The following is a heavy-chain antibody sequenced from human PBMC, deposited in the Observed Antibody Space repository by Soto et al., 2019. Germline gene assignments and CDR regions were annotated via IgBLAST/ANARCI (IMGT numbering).Heavy chain of an antibody. V-gene: IGHV1-2*04. Sequence: QVQLVQSGAEVKKPGASVKVSCKASGYTFTGYYMHWVRQAPGQGLEWMGWINPNSGGTNYAQKFQGWVTMTMDTSISTAYMELSRLRSDDTAVYYCARAGWDSSGWRGEAFDIWGQGTMVTASS. J-gene: IGHJ3*02. CDR3: ARAGWDSSGWRGEAFDI. D-gene: IGHD6-19*01. CDR2: INPNSGGT. CDR1: GYTFTGYY.